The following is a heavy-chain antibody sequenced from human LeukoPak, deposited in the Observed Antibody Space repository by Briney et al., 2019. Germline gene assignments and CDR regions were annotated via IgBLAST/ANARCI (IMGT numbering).Heavy chain of an antibody. Sequence: ASVKVSCKASGYTLTGYYMHWVRQAPGQGLEWMGWINPNSGGTNYAQKFQGRVTMTRDTSISTAYMELSRLRSDDTAVYYCARRYGSGSPFDYWGQGTLVTVSS. V-gene: IGHV1-2*02. D-gene: IGHD3-10*01. CDR1: GYTLTGYY. CDR3: ARRYGSGSPFDY. J-gene: IGHJ4*02. CDR2: INPNSGGT.